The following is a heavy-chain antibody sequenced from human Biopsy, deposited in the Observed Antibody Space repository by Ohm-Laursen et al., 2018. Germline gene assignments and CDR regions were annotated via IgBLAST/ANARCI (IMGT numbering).Heavy chain of an antibody. CDR2: IFNSANT. D-gene: IGHD3-22*01. J-gene: IGHJ5*01. Sequence: TLSLTCTLSGDSISSGGSYWSWIRQRPGKGLEWIGYIFNSANTYYNPSLKNLITISGDTSKNQFSLKLNSVTAADTAVYYCARGDYFDSNGYFWFDPWGQGTMVVVS. CDR3: ARGDYFDSNGYFWFDP. CDR1: GDSISSGGSY. V-gene: IGHV4-31*01.